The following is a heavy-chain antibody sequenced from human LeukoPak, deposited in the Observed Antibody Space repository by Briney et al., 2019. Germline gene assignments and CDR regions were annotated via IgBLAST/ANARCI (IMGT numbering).Heavy chain of an antibody. V-gene: IGHV3-30*04. CDR1: GFTFSTYS. J-gene: IGHJ4*02. CDR2: ILYDGSHE. D-gene: IGHD4-23*01. Sequence: GGSLRLSCAASGFTFSTYSMHWVRQAPGKGLEWVANILYDGSHEFYTDSVKGRFTISRDNSKNTLYLQINSLRTEDTAVYFCAKEGRWLDSWGQGTLVTVSS. CDR3: AKEGRWLDS.